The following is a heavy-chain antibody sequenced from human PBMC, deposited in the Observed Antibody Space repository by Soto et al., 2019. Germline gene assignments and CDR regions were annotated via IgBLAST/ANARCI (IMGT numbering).Heavy chain of an antibody. CDR1: GFTFSSYA. J-gene: IGHJ4*02. CDR2: ISGSGGST. D-gene: IGHD3-22*01. V-gene: IGHV3-23*01. CDR3: VKPYYYDSSGYSVQFDY. Sequence: GGSLRLSCAASGFTFSSYAMSWVRQAPGKGLEWVSAISGSGGSTYYADSVKGRFTISRDNSKNTLYLQMNSLRAEDTAVYYCVKPYYYDSSGYSVQFDYWGQGTLVTVSS.